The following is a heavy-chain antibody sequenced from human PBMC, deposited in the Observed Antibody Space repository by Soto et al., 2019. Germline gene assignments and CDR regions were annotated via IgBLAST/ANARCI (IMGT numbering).Heavy chain of an antibody. Sequence: PGGSLRLSCAASGFAFNTYSMNWVRQAPGKGLEWVAFITRSSSYIYYADSVRGRFTLSRDNAKNSLYLQMNSLRAEDTAIYYCGRDDGWLILAFWGKGTLVPVPS. CDR1: GFAFNTYS. J-gene: IGHJ4*02. CDR2: ITRSSSYI. CDR3: GRDDGWLILAF. V-gene: IGHV3-21*06. D-gene: IGHD6-19*01.